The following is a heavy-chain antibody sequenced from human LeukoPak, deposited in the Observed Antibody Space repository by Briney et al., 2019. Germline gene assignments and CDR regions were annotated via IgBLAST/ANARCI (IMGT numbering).Heavy chain of an antibody. CDR3: AGRAAETNVDFWSGYLFYYYMDG. D-gene: IGHD3-3*01. Sequence: ASVKVSCKASRYTFPSYDINWVRQATGHRLEWMGWMNPITGNAGYAQKFQGRVTMNRNTSISTAYMELISLRSEDTAVYYCAGRAAETNVDFWSGYLFYYYMDGWGKGTTVTVSS. CDR1: RYTFPSYD. CDR2: MNPITGNA. J-gene: IGHJ6*03. V-gene: IGHV1-8*01.